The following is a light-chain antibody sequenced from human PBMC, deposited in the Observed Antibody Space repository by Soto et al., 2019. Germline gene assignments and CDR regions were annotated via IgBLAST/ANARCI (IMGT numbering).Light chain of an antibody. CDR1: QGIRND. J-gene: IGKJ1*01. CDR2: AAS. Sequence: ATQMTQSPSSVSASVGDRVTITCRASQGIRNDLGWYQQKPGKAPKLLIYAASSLQSGVPSRFSGSGSGTDFTLTISSLQPEDCATYYCLQDYHYPWKFGQGTQVEIK. CDR3: LQDYHYPWK. V-gene: IGKV1-6*01.